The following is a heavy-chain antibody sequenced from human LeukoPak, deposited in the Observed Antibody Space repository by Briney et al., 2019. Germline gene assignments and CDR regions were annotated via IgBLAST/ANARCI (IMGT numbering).Heavy chain of an antibody. CDR1: GGSISRYY. D-gene: IGHD1-26*01. Sequence: SETLSLTCSVSGGSISRYYWSWVRQPPGKGLEWIGYISYIGSTNYNPSLKSRVTISIDTSKNQFSLKLSSVTAADTAVFYCARENSGSYREFDYWGQGTLVTVSS. CDR2: ISYIGST. CDR3: ARENSGSYREFDY. J-gene: IGHJ4*02. V-gene: IGHV4-59*12.